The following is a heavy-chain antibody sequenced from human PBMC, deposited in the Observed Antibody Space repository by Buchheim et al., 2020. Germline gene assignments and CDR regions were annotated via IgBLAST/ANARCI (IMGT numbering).Heavy chain of an antibody. CDR3: ARGQYSGFDI. CDR1: GDSMSSNNVA. Sequence: QVQLEQSGPGLVKPSQTLSLTCAVSGDSMSSNNVAWNWIRQSPLRGLEWLGRTYYRSTWRSVYAESLKSRIIIDPDTSKNQFSLQLNSVAPEDTAVYYCARGQYSGFDIWGQGT. V-gene: IGHV6-1*01. D-gene: IGHD2-15*01. CDR2: TYYRSTWRS. J-gene: IGHJ3*02.